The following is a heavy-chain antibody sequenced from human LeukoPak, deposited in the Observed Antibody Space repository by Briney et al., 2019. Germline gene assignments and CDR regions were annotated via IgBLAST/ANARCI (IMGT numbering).Heavy chain of an antibody. J-gene: IGHJ5*02. CDR2: IYYSETT. CDR3: ARHIVPVYHLSRGSYNWFDP. V-gene: IGHV4-59*08. D-gene: IGHD2-2*01. Sequence: PSETLSLTCTVSGGSISRNYWNWIRQPPGKGLEWIGNIYYSETTNYNPSLKSRVSISVDTSKNLLSLKLSSVTAADTAVYYCARHIVPVYHLSRGSYNWFDPWGQGTLVTVSS. CDR1: GGSISRNY.